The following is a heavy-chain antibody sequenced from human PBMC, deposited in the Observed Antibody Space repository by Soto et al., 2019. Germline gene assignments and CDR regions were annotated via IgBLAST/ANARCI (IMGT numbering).Heavy chain of an antibody. CDR3: ARAAYGSGNYYAPHYYYARDV. D-gene: IGHD3-10*01. CDR1: GVSISNYY. V-gene: IGHV4-59*01. J-gene: IGHJ6*02. CDR2: ILYTGNT. Sequence: SETLSLTCTVSGVSISNYYWSWIRQPPGKGLEWLGYILYTGNTNYNPSLKSRVTISVGTSKNQVSLELTSVTTADTAVYFCARAAYGSGNYYAPHYYYARDVWGQGTTGTVSS.